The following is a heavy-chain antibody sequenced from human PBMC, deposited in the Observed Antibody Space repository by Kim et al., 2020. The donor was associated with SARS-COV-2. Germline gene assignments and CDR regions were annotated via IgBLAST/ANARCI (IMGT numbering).Heavy chain of an antibody. D-gene: IGHD6-19*01. Sequence: GGSLRLSCAASGFTFSSYSMNWVRQAPGKGLEWVSSISSSSSYIYYADSVKGRFTISRDNAKNSLYLQMNSLRAEDTAVYYCARDIGIAVAGTYYYYYYGMDVWGQGTTVTVSS. CDR3: ARDIGIAVAGTYYYYYYGMDV. J-gene: IGHJ6*02. V-gene: IGHV3-21*01. CDR1: GFTFSSYS. CDR2: ISSSSSYI.